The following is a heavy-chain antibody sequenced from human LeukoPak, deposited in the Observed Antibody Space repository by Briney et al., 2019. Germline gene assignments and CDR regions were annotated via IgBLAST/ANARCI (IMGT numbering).Heavy chain of an antibody. CDR3: ATDSNPFDF. Sequence: GGSLRLSCVASGLTFNTYPMAWVRQAPGKGLEWVSRISGGGDATHYTDSVKGRFTISRDNSKNTLFLQMNSLRAEDTAIYFCATDSNPFDFWGQGTLVTVSS. J-gene: IGHJ4*02. CDR1: GLTFNTYP. D-gene: IGHD6-13*01. V-gene: IGHV3-23*01. CDR2: ISGGGDAT.